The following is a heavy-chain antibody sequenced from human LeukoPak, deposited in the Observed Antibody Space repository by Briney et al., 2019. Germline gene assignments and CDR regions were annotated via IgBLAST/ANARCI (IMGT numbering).Heavy chain of an antibody. Sequence: ASVKVSCKASGYTFTSYGINWVRQAPGQGLEWMGWVSTYNANTNYAQKLQGRVTMTTDTSTNTAYMELRSLRSDDTAVYYCARTVLLWFGELLPAPADYWGQGTLVTVSS. V-gene: IGHV1-18*01. CDR1: GYTFTSYG. CDR2: VSTYNANT. CDR3: ARTVLLWFGELLPAPADY. D-gene: IGHD3-10*01. J-gene: IGHJ4*02.